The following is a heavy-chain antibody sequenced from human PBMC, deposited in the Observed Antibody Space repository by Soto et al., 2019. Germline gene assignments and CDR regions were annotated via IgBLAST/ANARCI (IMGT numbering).Heavy chain of an antibody. J-gene: IGHJ6*02. CDR1: GGFINNGDYH. CDR2: IYYSAST. V-gene: IGHV4-30-4*01. Sequence: QVQLQESGPGLVKPSQTLSLTCTVSGGFINNGDYHWTWIRQSPGKGLEWIGAIYYSASTYYNPSLVGRVTISIDTSKNQFSLKLTSVTAADTAVYYCARDSRSPSGGMDVWGQGTTVAVSS. CDR3: ARDSRSPSGGMDV.